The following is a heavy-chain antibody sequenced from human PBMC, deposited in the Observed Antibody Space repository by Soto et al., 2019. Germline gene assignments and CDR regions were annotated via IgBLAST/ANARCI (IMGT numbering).Heavy chain of an antibody. Sequence: GGSLRLSCAASGFTFSSYSMNWVRQAPGKGLEWVSYISSSSSTIYYADSVKGRFTISRDNAKNSLYLQMNSLRDEDTAVYYCARDSLLLRPGAFDIWGQGTMVTVSS. D-gene: IGHD3-16*01. J-gene: IGHJ3*02. CDR1: GFTFSSYS. V-gene: IGHV3-48*02. CDR2: ISSSSSTI. CDR3: ARDSLLLRPGAFDI.